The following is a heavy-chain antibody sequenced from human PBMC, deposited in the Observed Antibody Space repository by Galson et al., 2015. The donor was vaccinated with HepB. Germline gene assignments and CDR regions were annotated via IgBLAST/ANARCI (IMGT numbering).Heavy chain of an antibody. CDR2: MNSDGITT. CDR3: AKAGNYRFDS. D-gene: IGHD3-16*02. Sequence: SLRLSCAASGFTFSSSWMHWVRQAPGVRPMWVSRMNSDGITTNYADSVKGRFTISRDNAKNTLYLQMNDLRTEDTAVYYCAKAGNYRFDSWGQGILVTVSS. V-gene: IGHV3-74*01. CDR1: GFTFSSSW. J-gene: IGHJ4*02.